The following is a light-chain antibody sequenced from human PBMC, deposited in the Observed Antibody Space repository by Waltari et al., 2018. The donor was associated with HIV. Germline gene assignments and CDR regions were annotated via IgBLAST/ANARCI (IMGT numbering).Light chain of an antibody. V-gene: IGLV3-25*03. J-gene: IGLJ3*02. Sequence: SYDVTQPSSVSVSPGQTARITCSGYALPDQFVYWYQQKPGQAPVFVIYQDTQTPSGIPERFAGSSSGTVSTLTIRGVRTEDEADYHCQSADLSGTYWVFGGGTKLTVL. CDR3: QSADLSGTYWV. CDR1: ALPDQF. CDR2: QDT.